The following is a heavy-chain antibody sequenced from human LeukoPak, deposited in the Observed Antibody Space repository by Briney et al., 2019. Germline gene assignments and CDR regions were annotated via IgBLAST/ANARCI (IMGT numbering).Heavy chain of an antibody. CDR3: VKASSSSPQYNWFDA. V-gene: IGHV3-23*01. Sequence: GGSLRLSCAASGFTFSTYAMSWVRQAPGKGLEWVSVVSGTGGRTYYADSVKGRFTISRDNSKNTLYLQMNSLRAEDTALYYCVKASSSSPQYNWFDAWGQGTLVTVSS. CDR2: VSGTGGRT. D-gene: IGHD6-6*01. J-gene: IGHJ5*02. CDR1: GFTFSTYA.